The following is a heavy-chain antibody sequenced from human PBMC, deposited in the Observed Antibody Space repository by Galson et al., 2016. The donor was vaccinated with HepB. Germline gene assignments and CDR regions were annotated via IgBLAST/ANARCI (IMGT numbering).Heavy chain of an antibody. Sequence: SVKVSCKASGYTFSVHYIHWVRQAPGQGLEWLGVFNPRGASTRYAPAFRGRFFMTGDTSTNTAYMNLSGLRLEDTSIYFCARNPLQSDPDSHYFGDWGQGTRVTVSS. D-gene: IGHD2-21*02. J-gene: IGHJ4*02. CDR3: ARNPLQSDPDSHYFGD. V-gene: IGHV1-46*01. CDR2: FNPRGAST. CDR1: GYTFSVHY.